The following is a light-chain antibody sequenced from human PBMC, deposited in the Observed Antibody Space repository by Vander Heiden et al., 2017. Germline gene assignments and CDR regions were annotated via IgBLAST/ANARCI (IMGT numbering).Light chain of an antibody. Sequence: SYALTQPPSVSVSPGQTASITCSGDKLGDKYACWYQQKPGQSPVLVIYQDSKRPSGITERFSGANSGNTATLTISGTQAMDEADYYCQAWDSSSYVVFGGGTKLTVL. CDR3: QAWDSSSYVV. V-gene: IGLV3-1*01. J-gene: IGLJ2*01. CDR1: KLGDKY. CDR2: QDS.